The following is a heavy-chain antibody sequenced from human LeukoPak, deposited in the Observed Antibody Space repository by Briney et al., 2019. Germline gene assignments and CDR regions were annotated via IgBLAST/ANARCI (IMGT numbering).Heavy chain of an antibody. V-gene: IGHV4-34*01. CDR3: ARQLGIPYVDY. Sequence: SETLSLTCSVYGGSFSGYYWSWVRQPPGKGLEWIGEITRFGDINYNPSLKSRVTMSLDMSRNHFSLELSSVTAADTAMYYCARQLGIPYVDYWGQGTLVTVSS. CDR1: GGSFSGYY. J-gene: IGHJ4*02. D-gene: IGHD5-18*01. CDR2: ITRFGDI.